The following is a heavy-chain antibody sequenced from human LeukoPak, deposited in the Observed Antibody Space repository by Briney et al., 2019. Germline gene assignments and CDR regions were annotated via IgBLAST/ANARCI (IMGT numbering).Heavy chain of an antibody. CDR1: GYTFTSYY. CDR2: INPSGGST. V-gene: IGHV1-46*01. Sequence: ASVKVSCKASGYTFTSYYMHWVRQAPGQGLEWMGIINPSGGSTSYAQKFQGRVTMTRDTPTSTVYMELSSLRSEDTAVYYCARDLTLSSGWYRGFDPWGQGTLVTVSS. D-gene: IGHD6-19*01. J-gene: IGHJ5*02. CDR3: ARDLTLSSGWYRGFDP.